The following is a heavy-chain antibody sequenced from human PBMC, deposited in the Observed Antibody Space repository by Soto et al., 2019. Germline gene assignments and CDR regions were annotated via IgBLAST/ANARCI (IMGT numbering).Heavy chain of an antibody. CDR3: ARDYYGWGSHDK. D-gene: IGHD3-10*01. Sequence: GGSLRLSCVASELTFNRRWMSWVRQAPGKGLEWVANIKEDGSRQHYVDSVEGRFTISRDNAKNSLFLQMNSLRAEDTAVYYCARDYYGWGSHDKWGEGTMVTV. J-gene: IGHJ4*02. CDR2: IKEDGSRQ. CDR1: ELTFNRRW. V-gene: IGHV3-7*03.